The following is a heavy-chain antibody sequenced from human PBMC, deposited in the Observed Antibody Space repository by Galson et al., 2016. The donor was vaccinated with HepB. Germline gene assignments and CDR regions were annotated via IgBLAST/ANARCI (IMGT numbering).Heavy chain of an antibody. Sequence: SETLSLTCTVSGGSISSYYWSWIRQPPGKGLEWIGHIYYSGSTNYNPSHKSRVTMSVDTSKNQFSLKLSSGTAADTAVYYCARDYYGSGSSIWGQGTLVTVSS. V-gene: IGHV4-59*01. CDR3: ARDYYGSGSSI. CDR1: GGSISSYY. J-gene: IGHJ4*02. CDR2: IYYSGST. D-gene: IGHD3-10*01.